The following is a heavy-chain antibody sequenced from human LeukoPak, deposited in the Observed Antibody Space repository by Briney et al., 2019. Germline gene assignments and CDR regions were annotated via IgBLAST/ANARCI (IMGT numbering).Heavy chain of an antibody. Sequence: PSETLSLTCTVSGGSISSGGYYWSWIRRHPGKGLEWIGYIYYSGSTYYNPSLKSRVTISVDTSKNQFSLELSSVTAADTAVYYCARGVVVVVAATFDYWGQGTLVTVSS. CDR3: ARGVVVVVAATFDY. V-gene: IGHV4-31*03. J-gene: IGHJ4*02. CDR1: GGSISSGGYY. D-gene: IGHD2-15*01. CDR2: IYYSGST.